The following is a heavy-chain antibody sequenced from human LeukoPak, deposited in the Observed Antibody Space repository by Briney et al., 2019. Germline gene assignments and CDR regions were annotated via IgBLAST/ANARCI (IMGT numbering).Heavy chain of an antibody. CDR3: ARLGGANSRPRF. CDR2: IKQDGSEK. CDR1: GFTFSNYW. D-gene: IGHD1-26*01. Sequence: GGSLRLSCVASGFTFSNYWMSWVRQAPGKGLEWVANIKQDGSEKYYVDSVKGRFTISRDNARNSLYLQMNSLRAEDTAVYYCARLGGANSRPRFWGQGTLVTVSS. V-gene: IGHV3-7*01. J-gene: IGHJ4*02.